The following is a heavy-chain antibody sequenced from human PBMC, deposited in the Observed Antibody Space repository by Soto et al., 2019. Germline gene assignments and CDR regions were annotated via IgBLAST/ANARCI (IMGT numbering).Heavy chain of an antibody. J-gene: IGHJ5*02. V-gene: IGHV1-18*01. CDR3: ARDRSGWSGSNWFGP. D-gene: IGHD6-19*01. Sequence: ASLKVSCKASGYTFTSYGISWVRQAPGQGLEWMGWISAYNGNTNYAQKLQGRVTMTTDTSTSTAYMELRSLRSDDTAVYYCARDRSGWSGSNWFGPWGQGTLVTVSS. CDR1: GYTFTSYG. CDR2: ISAYNGNT.